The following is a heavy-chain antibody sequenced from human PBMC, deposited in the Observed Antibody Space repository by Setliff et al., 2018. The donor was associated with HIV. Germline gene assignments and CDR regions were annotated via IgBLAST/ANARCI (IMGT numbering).Heavy chain of an antibody. CDR2: IHTSGST. CDR1: GGSIDSDSYY. CDR3: ARVSSSYYFLGAFDS. J-gene: IGHJ4*02. V-gene: IGHV4-61*09. Sequence: SETLSLTCTVFGGSIDSDSYYWTWIRQPAGKGLEWIGHIHTSGSTNYNPSLKSRVTISIDTSKNQFSLKLRSATATDTALYYCARVSSSYYFLGAFDSWGQGTLVTVSS. D-gene: IGHD6-13*01.